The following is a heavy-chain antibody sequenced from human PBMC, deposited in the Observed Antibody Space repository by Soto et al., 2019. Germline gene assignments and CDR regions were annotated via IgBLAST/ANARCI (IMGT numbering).Heavy chain of an antibody. CDR1: GGSINSRSW. CDR2: IYHSGST. J-gene: IGHJ4*02. Sequence: LSLTCAVSGGSINSRSWWSWVRQPPGKGLEWIGEIYHSGSTNYNPSLKSRVTISVDKSKNQFSLKLSSVTAADTAVYYCARVPFRRAYSSNGHIPYYWGQGTLVTVSS. D-gene: IGHD6-13*01. V-gene: IGHV4-4*02. CDR3: ARVPFRRAYSSNGHIPYY.